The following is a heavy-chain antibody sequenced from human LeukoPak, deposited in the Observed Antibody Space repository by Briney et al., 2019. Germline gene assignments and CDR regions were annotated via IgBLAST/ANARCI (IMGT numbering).Heavy chain of an antibody. CDR1: GFXFSSYG. Sequence: GRSLRLSCAASGFXFSSYGIHWVRQTPGKGLEWVAFISYDGSNQYYADSVKGRFTLSRDNSKNTLYLQMDSLRPEDTALYYCAKDLFYYDKGGFDYWGQGTPVTVSS. J-gene: IGHJ4*02. CDR3: AKDLFYYDKGGFDY. CDR2: ISYDGSNQ. D-gene: IGHD3-22*01. V-gene: IGHV3-30*18.